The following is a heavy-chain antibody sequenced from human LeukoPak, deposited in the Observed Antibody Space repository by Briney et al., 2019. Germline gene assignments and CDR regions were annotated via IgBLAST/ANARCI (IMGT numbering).Heavy chain of an antibody. CDR3: ATLRAEGYDILTGYYLLDY. V-gene: IGHV1-24*01. J-gene: IGHJ4*02. CDR1: GCTLTELS. D-gene: IGHD3-9*01. CDR2: FDPEDGET. Sequence: ASVKVSCKVSGCTLTELSMHWVRQAPGKGLEWMGGFDPEDGETIYAQKFQGRVTMTEDTSTDTAYMELSSLRSEDTAVYYCATLRAEGYDILTGYYLLDYWGQGTLVTVSS.